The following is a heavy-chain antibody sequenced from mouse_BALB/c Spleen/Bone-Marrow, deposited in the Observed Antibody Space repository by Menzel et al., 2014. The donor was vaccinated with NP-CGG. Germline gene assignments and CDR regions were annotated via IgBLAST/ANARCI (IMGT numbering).Heavy chain of an antibody. Sequence: VKLQESGAELVRPGTSVKVSCKASGYAFTNYLIEWVKQRPGQGLEWIGVINPGSGGTNYNEKFKGKATLTADKSSSTAYMQLSSLTSDDSAVYFCVRGDYRYDGFAYWGQGTLVTVSA. CDR3: VRGDYRYDGFAY. V-gene: IGHV1-54*01. D-gene: IGHD2-14*01. CDR2: INPGSGGT. J-gene: IGHJ3*01. CDR1: GYAFTNYL.